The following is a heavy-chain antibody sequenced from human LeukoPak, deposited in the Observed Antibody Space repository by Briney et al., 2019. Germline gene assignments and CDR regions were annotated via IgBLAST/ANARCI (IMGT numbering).Heavy chain of an antibody. CDR1: GGSFSGYY. CDR2: INHSGST. Sequence: PSETLSLTCAVYGGSFSGYYWSWIRQPPGKGLEWIGEINHSGSTNYNPSLKSRVTISVDTSKNQFSLKLSSVTAADTAVYYCARGSKIVGATPQCPTYRKYYFDYWGQGTLVTVSS. V-gene: IGHV4-34*01. D-gene: IGHD1-26*01. CDR3: ARGSKIVGATPQCPTYRKYYFDY. J-gene: IGHJ4*02.